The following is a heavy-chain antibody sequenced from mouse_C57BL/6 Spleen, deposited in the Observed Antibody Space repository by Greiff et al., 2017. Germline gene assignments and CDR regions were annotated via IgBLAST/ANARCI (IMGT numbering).Heavy chain of an antibody. CDR2: IYPGSGST. CDR3: ARVSTMVTLDY. CDR1: GYTFTSYW. V-gene: IGHV1-55*01. Sequence: QVQLKQSGAELVKPGASVKMSCKASGYTFTSYWITWVKQRPGQGLEWIGDIYPGSGSTNYNEKFKSKATLTVDTSSSTAYMQLSSLTSEDSAVYYCARVSTMVTLDYWGQGTTLTVSS. D-gene: IGHD2-2*01. J-gene: IGHJ2*01.